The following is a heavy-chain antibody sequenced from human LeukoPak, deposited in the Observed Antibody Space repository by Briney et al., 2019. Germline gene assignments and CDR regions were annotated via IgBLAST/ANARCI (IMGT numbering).Heavy chain of an antibody. V-gene: IGHV3-7*01. CDR3: ARAPSFDSSGFDAFDI. D-gene: IGHD3-22*01. CDR2: IKQDGSEK. Sequence: PGGSLRLSCAASGFTFSSYWMSWVRQAPGKGLEWVANIKQDGSEKYYVDSVKGRFTISRDNAKNSLYLQMNSLRAEDTAVYYCARAPSFDSSGFDAFDIWGQGTMVTVSS. CDR1: GFTFSSYW. J-gene: IGHJ3*02.